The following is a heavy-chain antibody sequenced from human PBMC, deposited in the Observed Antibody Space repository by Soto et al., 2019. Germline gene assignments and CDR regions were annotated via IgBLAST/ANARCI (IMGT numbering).Heavy chain of an antibody. CDR3: PKSRQHSCAILDD. V-gene: IGHV3-23*01. D-gene: IGHD2-2*01. J-gene: IGHJ6*01. CDR1: GFTFRSYA. Sequence: PGGSLRLSCAASGFTFRSYAINWVRQAPGKGLEWVSTISGSGDKTYYADSVKGRFTISRDNSKNTLSLQMNSLRAEDTAVYYGPKSRQHSCAILDDWGQRPTVSDSP. CDR2: ISGSGDKT.